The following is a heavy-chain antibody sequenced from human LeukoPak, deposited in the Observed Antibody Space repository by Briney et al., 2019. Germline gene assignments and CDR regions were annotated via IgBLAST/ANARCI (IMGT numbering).Heavy chain of an antibody. Sequence: SETLSLTCTVSGGSISRYYWTWIRQPPGKGLEWIGYIYYSGSTNYNPSLKSRVTISVDTSRNQFSLKLSSVTAADTAVYYCARGPSGSYSRWFDYWGQGTLVTVSS. CDR1: GGSISRYY. D-gene: IGHD1-26*01. CDR2: IYYSGST. J-gene: IGHJ4*02. CDR3: ARGPSGSYSRWFDY. V-gene: IGHV4-59*01.